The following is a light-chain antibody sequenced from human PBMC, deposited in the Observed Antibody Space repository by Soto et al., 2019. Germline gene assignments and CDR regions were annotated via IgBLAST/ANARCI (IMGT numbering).Light chain of an antibody. CDR2: GAS. V-gene: IGKV3-20*01. Sequence: EIVLTQSPGTLSLSPGERATLSCRASQSVSSSYLAWYQQKPGQAPRLLIYGASSRATGIPDRFSGSGSGTGFTLTISRLETEYFVVYYGEQYDISPSTFGQGTKVEI. CDR1: QSVSSSY. CDR3: EQYDISPST. J-gene: IGKJ1*01.